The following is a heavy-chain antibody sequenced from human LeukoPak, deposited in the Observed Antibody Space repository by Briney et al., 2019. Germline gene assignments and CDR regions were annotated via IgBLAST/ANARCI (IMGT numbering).Heavy chain of an antibody. CDR1: GGSISSYY. J-gene: IGHJ5*02. D-gene: IGHD3-10*01. CDR2: VYYTGST. V-gene: IGHV4-59*01. Sequence: SETLSLTCTVSGGSISSYYWSWVRQPPGKGLEWIGFVYYTGSTNYSPSLKSRVTISVDTSKNQFSLKLSSVTAADTAVYYCARGGYYGSGNDFRFDPWGQGTLVTVSS. CDR3: ARGGYYGSGNDFRFDP.